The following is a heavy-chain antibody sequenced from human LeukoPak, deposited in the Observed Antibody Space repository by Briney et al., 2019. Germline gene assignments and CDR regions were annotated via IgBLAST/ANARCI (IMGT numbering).Heavy chain of an antibody. CDR3: ARFSSYYDSSGYSRYYFDY. J-gene: IGHJ4*02. CDR2: IYTSGST. Sequence: SETLSLTCTVSGGSISSGSYYWSWIRQPAGKGLEWIGRIYTSGSTNYNPSLKSRVTISADTSKNQFSLKLSSVTAADTAVYYCARFSSYYDSSGYSRYYFDYWGQGTLVTVSS. V-gene: IGHV4-61*02. CDR1: GGSISSGSYY. D-gene: IGHD3-22*01.